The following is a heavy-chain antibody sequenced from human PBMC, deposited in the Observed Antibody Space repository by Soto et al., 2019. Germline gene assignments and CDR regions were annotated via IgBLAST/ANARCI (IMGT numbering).Heavy chain of an antibody. V-gene: IGHV1-46*01. D-gene: IGHD1-7*01. CDR3: AREPGTYGMDV. CDR2: INPSGGST. CDR1: GYTFTSYY. Sequence: QVQLVQSGAEVKKPGSSVKVSCKASGYTFTSYYMHWVRQAPGQGLEWMGIINPSGGSTSYAQKFQGRVTMTRDTSTSTVYMELSSLRSEDTAVYYCAREPGTYGMDVWGQGTTVTVSS. J-gene: IGHJ6*02.